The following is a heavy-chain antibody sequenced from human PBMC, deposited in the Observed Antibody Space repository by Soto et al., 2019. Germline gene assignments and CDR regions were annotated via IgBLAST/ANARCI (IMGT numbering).Heavy chain of an antibody. V-gene: IGHV4-34*01. Sequence: TSETLSLTCAVYGGSFSGYYWSWIRQPPGKGLEWIGEINHSGSTNYNPSLKSRVTISVDTSKNQFSLKLSSVTAADTAVYYCARGKAAAGTSGFDYWGQGTLVTVSS. J-gene: IGHJ4*02. CDR2: INHSGST. CDR3: ARGKAAAGTSGFDY. D-gene: IGHD6-13*01. CDR1: GGSFSGYY.